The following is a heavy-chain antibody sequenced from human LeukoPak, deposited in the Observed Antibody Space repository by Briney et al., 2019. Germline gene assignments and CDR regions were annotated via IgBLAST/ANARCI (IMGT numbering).Heavy chain of an antibody. Sequence: NSSETLSLTCTVSGGSISSSSYYWAWIRQPPGKGLEWIGSIHYSGSTYYNPSLQSRVTISIDTSKNQFSLKLSSVTAADTAVYYCARGGLFVDYWGQGTLVTVSS. CDR1: GGSISSSSYY. V-gene: IGHV4-39*07. CDR2: IHYSGST. CDR3: ARGGLFVDY. J-gene: IGHJ4*02.